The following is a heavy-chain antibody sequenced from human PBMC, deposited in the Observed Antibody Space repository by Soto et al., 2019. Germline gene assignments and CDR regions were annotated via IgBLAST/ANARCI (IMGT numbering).Heavy chain of an antibody. D-gene: IGHD3-3*01. CDR1: GGTFSTYI. CDR2: IIPIPDIT. J-gene: IGHJ3*01. V-gene: IGHV1-69*04. Sequence: EASVKVSCKAPGGTFSTYIISWVRQAPGQGLEWMGRIIPIPDITNYARKFQGRVTVTADRSTSTAYMELTSLKSEDTAVYYCARDRITTRGDAFDLWGQRTMVTVSS. CDR3: ARDRITTRGDAFDL.